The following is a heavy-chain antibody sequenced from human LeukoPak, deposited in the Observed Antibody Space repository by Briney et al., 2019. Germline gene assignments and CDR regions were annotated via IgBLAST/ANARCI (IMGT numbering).Heavy chain of an antibody. CDR3: VKDPRDTYGTNWFVS. J-gene: IGHJ5*01. V-gene: IGHV3-23*01. CDR1: GFSFGNYA. Sequence: GGSLRLSCVASGFSFGNYAMSWVRQAPGKGLQWVSKISGTDGATWYAVFARVRFTLSRYNCKKTLYLQMSGLRVEDTAMYYCVKDPRDTYGTNWFVSWGQGTL. CDR2: ISGTDGAT. D-gene: IGHD2-21*01.